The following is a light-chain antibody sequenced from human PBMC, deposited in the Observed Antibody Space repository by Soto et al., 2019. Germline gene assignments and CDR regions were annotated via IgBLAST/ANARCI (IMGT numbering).Light chain of an antibody. V-gene: IGKV3-20*01. Sequence: EIVLTQSPGTLSLSPGERATLSCRASQSVSSSYLAWYQQKPGQAPRPLIYGASSRATGIPDRFSGSGSGTDFTLTISRLEPGDFAVYYCQQYGSSPITFG. J-gene: IGKJ5*01. CDR1: QSVSSSY. CDR3: QQYGSSPIT. CDR2: GAS.